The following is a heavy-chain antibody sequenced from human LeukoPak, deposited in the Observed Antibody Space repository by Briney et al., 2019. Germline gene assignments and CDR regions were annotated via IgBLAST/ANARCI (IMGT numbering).Heavy chain of an antibody. D-gene: IGHD1-26*01. CDR1: GYTFTSYY. Sequence: ASVKVSCKASGYTFTSYYMHWVRQAPGQGLEWMGIINPSGGSTSYAQKFQGRVTMTRDMSTSTDYMELSSLRSEDTAVYYCARAAWELLLDYWGQGTLVTVSS. J-gene: IGHJ4*02. CDR2: INPSGGST. V-gene: IGHV1-46*01. CDR3: ARAAWELLLDY.